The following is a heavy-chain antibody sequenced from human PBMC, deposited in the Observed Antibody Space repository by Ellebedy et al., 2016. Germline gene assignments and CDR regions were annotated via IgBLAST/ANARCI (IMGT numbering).Heavy chain of an antibody. D-gene: IGHD5-18*01. V-gene: IGHV3-23*01. Sequence: GGSLRLXCAASGFTFGSYAMSWVRQAPGKGLEWVSVITDSGGNTNYADSVKGRFTISRDNSKNTLYLQMNSLRAEDTAVYYCGKRRSRLRTIDYWGQGTLVTVSS. CDR2: ITDSGGNT. CDR3: GKRRSRLRTIDY. J-gene: IGHJ4*02. CDR1: GFTFGSYA.